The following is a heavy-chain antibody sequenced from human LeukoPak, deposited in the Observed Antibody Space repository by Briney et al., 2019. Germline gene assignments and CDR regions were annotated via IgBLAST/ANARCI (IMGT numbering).Heavy chain of an antibody. CDR3: ARDPEPTNYNYYYYYYMDV. J-gene: IGHJ6*03. Sequence: GGSLGLSCEASGLTFTSYTITWFRRAPGRGLKWASPIPIISSYIYYADSVKGRFTISRDNAKNSLYLQMNSLRAEDTAVYYCARDPEPTNYNYYYYYYMDVWGKGTTVTVSS. CDR1: GLTFTSYT. V-gene: IGHV3-21*01. CDR2: IPIISSYI. D-gene: IGHD3-10*01.